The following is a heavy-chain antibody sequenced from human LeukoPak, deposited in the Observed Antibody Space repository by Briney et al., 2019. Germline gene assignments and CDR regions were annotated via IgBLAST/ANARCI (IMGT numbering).Heavy chain of an antibody. J-gene: IGHJ4*02. CDR2: INSDGKKT. Sequence: GGSLRLSCAASGFTFSSYWMHWVRQAPGKELVWVSRINSDGKKTSYADFVQGRFTISRDNAKNTLYLQMNSLRAEDTAVYYGARSMSDFWSGYYDLGLDYWVQGTLVTVYS. D-gene: IGHD3-3*01. CDR1: GFTFSSYW. V-gene: IGHV3-74*01. CDR3: ARSMSDFWSGYYDLGLDY.